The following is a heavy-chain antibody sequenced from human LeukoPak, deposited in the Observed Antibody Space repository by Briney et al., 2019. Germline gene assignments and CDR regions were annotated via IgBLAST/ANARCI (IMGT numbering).Heavy chain of an antibody. CDR3: ARGSSNSGSYFDYFDY. Sequence: GGPLRLSCAASGFTFSRNSMHWVRQAPGKGLEWVSSISTSSSYIYYADSVKGRFSISRDNARKSLYLELNSLRGEDTAVYYCARGSSNSGSYFDYFDYWGRGTLVTLSS. CDR1: GFTFSRNS. CDR2: ISTSSSYI. J-gene: IGHJ4*02. V-gene: IGHV3-21*01. D-gene: IGHD1-26*01.